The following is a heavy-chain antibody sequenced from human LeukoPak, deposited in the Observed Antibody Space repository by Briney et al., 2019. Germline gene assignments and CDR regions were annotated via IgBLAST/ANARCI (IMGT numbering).Heavy chain of an antibody. V-gene: IGHV1-18*01. CDR2: ISAYNGNS. J-gene: IGHJ4*02. CDR1: GYTFTSYG. Sequence: RASVKASCKASGYTFTSYGISWVRQAPGQGLEWMGWISAYNGNSNYAQKLQGRVTMTTDTSTSTAYMELRSLRSDDTAVYYCARDNPIYCTNGVCYRPGDFPDDYWGQGTLVTVSS. CDR3: ARDNPIYCTNGVCYRPGDFPDDY. D-gene: IGHD2-8*01.